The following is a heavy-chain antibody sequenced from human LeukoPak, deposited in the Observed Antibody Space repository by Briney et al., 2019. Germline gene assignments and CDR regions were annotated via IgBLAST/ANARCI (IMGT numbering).Heavy chain of an antibody. D-gene: IGHD3-22*01. CDR1: GGSLSNYY. V-gene: IGHV4-59*08. Sequence: PSETLSLTCTVSGGSLSNYYWSWIRQPPGKGLEWIGYICSSGSTRYNPSYKSRVTISLDASKNQFSLKLNSVTAADTAVYYCVRLGYDSSGYYPDYWGQGALVTASS. CDR2: ICSSGST. J-gene: IGHJ4*02. CDR3: VRLGYDSSGYYPDY.